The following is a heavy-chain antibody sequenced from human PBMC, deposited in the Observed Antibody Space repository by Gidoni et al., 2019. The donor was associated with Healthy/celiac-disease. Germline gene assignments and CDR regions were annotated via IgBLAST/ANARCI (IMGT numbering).Heavy chain of an antibody. CDR3: ARAGKARPVDY. Sequence: QVQLPQWGAGLLKPSEPLSLTCAVFGGSFSGYYWSWIRQPPGKGLEWIGEINHSGSTNYNPSLKSRVTISVDTSKNQFSLKLSSVTAADTAVYYCARAGKARPVDYWGQGTLVTVSS. D-gene: IGHD6-6*01. CDR2: INHSGST. J-gene: IGHJ4*02. V-gene: IGHV4-34*01. CDR1: GGSFSGYY.